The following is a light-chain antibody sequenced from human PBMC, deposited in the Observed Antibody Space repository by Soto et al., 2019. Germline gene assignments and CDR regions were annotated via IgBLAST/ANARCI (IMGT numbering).Light chain of an antibody. CDR2: DVT. V-gene: IGLV2-14*01. Sequence: QSALSQPASVSGSPGQSITISCTGTSSDVGGFEYVSWYQHQPGKAPKLIIYDVTKRPSGVSNRFSGFKSGNTASLTISGIQAEDEGDYYCGSITRSSTSVFGTGTNVTVL. J-gene: IGLJ1*01. CDR1: SSDVGGFEY. CDR3: GSITRSSTSV.